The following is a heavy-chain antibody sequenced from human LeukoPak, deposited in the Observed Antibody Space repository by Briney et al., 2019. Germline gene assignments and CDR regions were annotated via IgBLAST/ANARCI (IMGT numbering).Heavy chain of an antibody. CDR3: ARGAAGQFDY. J-gene: IGHJ4*02. V-gene: IGHV4-34*01. CDR1: GGSFSGYY. D-gene: IGHD6-13*01. CDR2: INHSGST. Sequence: SETLSLTCAVYGGSFSGYYWSWIRQPPGKGLEWIGEINHSGSTNYNPSLKSRVTISVDTSKNQFSQKLSSVTAADTAVYYCARGAAGQFDYWGQGTLVTVSS.